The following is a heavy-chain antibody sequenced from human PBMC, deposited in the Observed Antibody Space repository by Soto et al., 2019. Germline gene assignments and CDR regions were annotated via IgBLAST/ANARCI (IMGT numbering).Heavy chain of an antibody. V-gene: IGHV1-18*01. CDR2: IRTYNGNS. Sequence: QVQLVQSGAEVKKPGASVKVSCKASGYSFTSLGISWVRQAPGQGPEWMGWIRTYNGNSWYAENLXGXVXLTTDTSTSTVYMELRSLRFDDTAVYYCARGDYGDYWGQGTLITVSS. CDR1: GYSFTSLG. CDR3: ARGDYGDY. D-gene: IGHD3-16*01. J-gene: IGHJ4*02.